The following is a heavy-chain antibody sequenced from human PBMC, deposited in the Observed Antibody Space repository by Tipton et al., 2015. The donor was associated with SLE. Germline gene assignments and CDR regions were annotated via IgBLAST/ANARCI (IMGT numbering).Heavy chain of an antibody. V-gene: IGHV3-7*03. CDR3: ARVAVVFAAPDY. J-gene: IGHJ4*02. CDR1: GFTFSSYY. D-gene: IGHD2-21*01. Sequence: SLRLSCAASGFTFSSYYMGWVRQAPGKGLEWVANIKRDGSEKYYLDSVKGRFTISRDNARNSLYLQVNSLRVEDTAVYYCARVAVVFAAPDYWGQGTLVTVSS. CDR2: IKRDGSEK.